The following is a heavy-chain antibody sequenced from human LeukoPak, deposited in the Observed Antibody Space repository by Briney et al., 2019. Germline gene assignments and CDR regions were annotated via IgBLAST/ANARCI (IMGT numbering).Heavy chain of an antibody. D-gene: IGHD2-2*01. CDR3: AKDQRTMTRRMDV. J-gene: IGHJ6*02. V-gene: IGHV3-30*18. CDR1: GFRFSSHA. CDR2: VTYDGSKA. Sequence: PGGSLRLSCDASGFRFSSHALHWVRQAPGKGLEWLGVVTYDGSKAFYADSVKGRLTISRDNSKNTLYLQMNTLRVEDRAVYFCAKDQRTMTRRMDVWGQGTAVIVSS.